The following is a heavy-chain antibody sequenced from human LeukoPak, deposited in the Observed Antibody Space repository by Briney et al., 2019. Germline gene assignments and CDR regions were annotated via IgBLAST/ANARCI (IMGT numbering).Heavy chain of an antibody. V-gene: IGHV1-24*01. CDR3: ATGRVVVAATMGDTWLDY. CDR2: FDPEDGET. J-gene: IGHJ4*02. D-gene: IGHD2-15*01. CDR1: GYTLTELS. Sequence: VASVKVSCKVSGYTLTELSMHWVRQAPGKGLEWMGGFDPEDGETIYAQKFQGRVTMTEDTSTDTAYMELSSLRSEDTAVYYCATGRVVVAATMGDTWLDYWGQGTLVTVSS.